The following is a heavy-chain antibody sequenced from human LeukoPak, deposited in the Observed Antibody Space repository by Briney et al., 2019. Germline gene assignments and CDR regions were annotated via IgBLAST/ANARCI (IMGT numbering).Heavy chain of an antibody. Sequence: PSETLSHTCTVSDISISTYYWSWIRQPPGKGLEWVGSIHYSGTTNYNPSLKSRVTISVDTSKYQFSLKLSSVTAADTAVFYCASSSAWYTPFDYWGQGTLVTVSS. CDR1: DISISTYY. J-gene: IGHJ4*02. CDR2: IHYSGTT. V-gene: IGHV4-59*01. D-gene: IGHD6-19*01. CDR3: ASSSAWYTPFDY.